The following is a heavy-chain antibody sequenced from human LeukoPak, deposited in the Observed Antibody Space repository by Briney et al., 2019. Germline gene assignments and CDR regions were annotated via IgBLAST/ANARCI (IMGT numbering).Heavy chain of an antibody. V-gene: IGHV3-30-3*01. CDR3: ARARVVVFDI. CDR2: TSYDESNK. CDR1: GFTFSGYA. Sequence: GGSLRLSCAASGFTFSGYAMHWVLQTPGKGLEWVAVTSYDESNKYYADPVKGRFTISRDNSKDTLYLQMNSLRADDTAVYYCARARVVVFDIGGQGTMVIVS. J-gene: IGHJ3*02.